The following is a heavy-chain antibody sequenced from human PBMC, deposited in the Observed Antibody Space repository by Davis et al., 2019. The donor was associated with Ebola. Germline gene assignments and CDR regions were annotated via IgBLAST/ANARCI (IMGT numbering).Heavy chain of an antibody. D-gene: IGHD7-27*01. V-gene: IGHV1-2*02. CDR1: GYTFTGYY. Sequence: AASVKVSCKASGYTFTGYYIHWVRQAPGQGLEWMEWINPNSGGTNYAQKFQGRVTLTRDTSISTAYMELSRLRSDDTAVYYCARDGSTSNQKSGELDYWGQGPLVTVSS. J-gene: IGHJ4*02. CDR3: ARDGSTSNQKSGELDY. CDR2: INPNSGGT.